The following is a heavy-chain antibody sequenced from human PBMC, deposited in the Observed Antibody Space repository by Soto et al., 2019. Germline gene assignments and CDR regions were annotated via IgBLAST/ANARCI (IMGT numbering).Heavy chain of an antibody. J-gene: IGHJ5*02. CDR1: GFSLSNARMG. D-gene: IGHD2-2*01. V-gene: IGHV2-26*01. CDR3: ARINVGIPAAIVRWFDP. Sequence: QVTLKESGPVLVKPTETLTLTCTVSGFSLSNARMGVSWFRQSPGKALEWLAHIFSNDETSYSTTLKNRLTISKDTSNSQVVLTMTNMDPVDTATYYCARINVGIPAAIVRWFDPWGQGTLVTVSS. CDR2: IFSNDET.